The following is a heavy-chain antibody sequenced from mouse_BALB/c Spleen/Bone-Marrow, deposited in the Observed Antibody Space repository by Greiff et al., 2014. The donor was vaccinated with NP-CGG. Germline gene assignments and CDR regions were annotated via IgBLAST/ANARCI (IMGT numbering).Heavy chain of an antibody. J-gene: IGHJ1*01. CDR1: GYTFTDYN. D-gene: IGHD2-10*02. Sequence: VHVKQSGPELVKPGASVKISCKASGYTFTDYNMHWVKQSHGKSLEWIGYIYPYNGGTGYNQKFESKATLTVDNSSSTAYMELRSLTSEDSAVYYCARSYGNWYFDVWGAGTTVTVSS. V-gene: IGHV1S29*02. CDR3: ARSYGNWYFDV. CDR2: IYPYNGGT.